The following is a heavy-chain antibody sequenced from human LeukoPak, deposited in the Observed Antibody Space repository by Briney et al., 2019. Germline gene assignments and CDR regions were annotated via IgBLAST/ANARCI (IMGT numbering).Heavy chain of an antibody. V-gene: IGHV3-7*01. Sequence: PGGSLRLSCAASGFTFSIYWMSWVRQPPGKELEGVANIKQDGSEKYYVDSVKGRFTISRDNAKNSLYLQMNSLRAVDTAVYHCARQRDHGDYLPFDYWGQGTLVTVSS. CDR3: ARQRDHGDYLPFDY. D-gene: IGHD4-17*01. CDR2: IKQDGSEK. CDR1: GFTFSIYW. J-gene: IGHJ4*02.